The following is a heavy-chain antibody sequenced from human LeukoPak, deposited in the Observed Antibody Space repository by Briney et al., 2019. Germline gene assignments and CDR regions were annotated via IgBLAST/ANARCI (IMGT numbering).Heavy chain of an antibody. J-gene: IGHJ5*02. CDR1: GYTFTSYY. CDR3: ARVAYYDSSGYPHGFDP. CDR2: INPSGGST. Sequence: GASVKVSCKASGYTFTSYYMHWVRQAPGQGLEWMGIINPSGGSTSYAQKFQGRVTMTMDTSTSTVYMELSSLRSEDTAVYYCARVAYYDSSGYPHGFDPWGQGTLVTVSS. D-gene: IGHD3-22*01. V-gene: IGHV1-46*01.